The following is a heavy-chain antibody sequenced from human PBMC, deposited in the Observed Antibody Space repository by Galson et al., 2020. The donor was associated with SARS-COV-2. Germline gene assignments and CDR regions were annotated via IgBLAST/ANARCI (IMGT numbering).Heavy chain of an antibody. D-gene: IGHD3-22*01. Sequence: ASVQVSCKASGYTFTNYYVHWVRRAPGQGLEWMGVITPHGDSTLYAQKFQGRVTMTWDTSTTTVYMELGGLRSDDTAVYYCAREHDDMSSSAYDYWGQGTLVTVSA. V-gene: IGHV1-46*01. CDR1: GYTFTNYY. CDR2: ITPHGDST. J-gene: IGHJ4*02. CDR3: AREHDDMSSSAYDY.